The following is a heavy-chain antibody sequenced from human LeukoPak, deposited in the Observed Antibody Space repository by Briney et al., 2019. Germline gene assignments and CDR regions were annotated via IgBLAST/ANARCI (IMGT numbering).Heavy chain of an antibody. Sequence: GGSLRLSCAASGFTFSNVWMSWVRQAPGKGLEWVSVIYSDGRTYYADSVKGRFTISRDNAKNSLYLQMNSLRAEDTAVYYCARVSSPSSNDAFDIWGQGTMVTVSS. D-gene: IGHD2-2*01. CDR2: IYSDGRT. CDR3: ARVSSPSSNDAFDI. V-gene: IGHV3-66*01. CDR1: GFTFSNVW. J-gene: IGHJ3*02.